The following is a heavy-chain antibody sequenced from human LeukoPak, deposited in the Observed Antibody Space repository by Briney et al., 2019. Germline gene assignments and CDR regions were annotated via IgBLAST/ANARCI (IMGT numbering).Heavy chain of an antibody. Sequence: KPSETLSLTCTVSGGSITSYYWGWIRQPPGKGLEWIGYIYYSGSTSYNPSLKSRVTISVDTSKNQFSLKLSSVTASDTAVYYCARGQNSGWYNWFDPWGQGTLVTVSS. CDR2: IYYSGST. D-gene: IGHD6-19*01. CDR1: GGSITSYY. CDR3: ARGQNSGWYNWFDP. J-gene: IGHJ5*02. V-gene: IGHV4-59*08.